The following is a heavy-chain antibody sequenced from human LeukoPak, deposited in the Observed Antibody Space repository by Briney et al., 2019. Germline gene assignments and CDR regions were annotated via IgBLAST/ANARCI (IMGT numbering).Heavy chain of an antibody. J-gene: IGHJ4*02. D-gene: IGHD5-18*01. V-gene: IGHV3-23*01. Sequence: PGGSLRLSCAASGFTFSSYAMSWVRQAPGKGLEWVSAISGSGGSTYYADSVKGRFTISRDNSNNTLYLQMNSLRAEDTAVYYCAKDWGYSYGETYWGQGTLVTVSS. CDR1: GFTFSSYA. CDR2: ISGSGGST. CDR3: AKDWGYSYGETY.